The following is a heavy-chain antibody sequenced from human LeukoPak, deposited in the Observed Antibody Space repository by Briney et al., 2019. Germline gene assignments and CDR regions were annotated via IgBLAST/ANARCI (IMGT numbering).Heavy chain of an antibody. CDR2: ISGSGGST. J-gene: IGHJ4*02. CDR3: AKAPSYDILTGYPGY. Sequence: GGSLRLSCADSGFPFSSYGRRWVRPAPGKGLGWGSAISGSGGSTYYAHSVKGRFTISRDNSKNTLDLQMNSPRAEDTAVYYCAKAPSYDILTGYPGYWGQGTLVTVSS. CDR1: GFPFSSYG. V-gene: IGHV3-23*01. D-gene: IGHD3-9*01.